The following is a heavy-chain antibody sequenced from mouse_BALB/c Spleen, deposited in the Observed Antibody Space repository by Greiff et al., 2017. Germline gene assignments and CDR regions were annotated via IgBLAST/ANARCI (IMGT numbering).Heavy chain of an antibody. CDR3: TRLGVKEYYFDY. CDR1: GFTFSSYT. J-gene: IGHJ2*01. Sequence: DVKLVESGGGLVKPGGSLKLSCAASGFTFSSYTMSWVRQTPEKRLEWVATISSGGSYTYYPDSVKGRFTISRDNAKNTLYLQMSSLKSEDTAMYYCTRLGVKEYYFDYWGQGTTLTVSS. V-gene: IGHV5-6-4*01. CDR2: ISSGGSYT. D-gene: IGHD4-1*01.